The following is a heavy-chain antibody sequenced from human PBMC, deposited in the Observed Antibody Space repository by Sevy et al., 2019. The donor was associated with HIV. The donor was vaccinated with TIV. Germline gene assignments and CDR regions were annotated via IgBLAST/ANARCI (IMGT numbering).Heavy chain of an antibody. D-gene: IGHD5-18*01. J-gene: IGHJ4*02. CDR2: RKQDGSEK. CDR1: GFTFSSYW. Sequence: GGSLRLSCAASGFTFSSYWMSWVRQAPGKGLEWVANRKQDGSEKYYVDSVKGRFTISRDNAKNSLYLQMNSLRAEDTAVYYCARDPPVQLFQHYFDYWGQGTLVTVSS. V-gene: IGHV3-7*01. CDR3: ARDPPVQLFQHYFDY.